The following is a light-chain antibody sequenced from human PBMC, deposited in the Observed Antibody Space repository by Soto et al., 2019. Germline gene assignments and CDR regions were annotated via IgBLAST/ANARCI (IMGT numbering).Light chain of an antibody. CDR3: QQYNST. J-gene: IGKJ1*01. CDR2: KAS. Sequence: DIQMTQPPSTLSASVGDRVTITCRASRSIGNWLAWYQQKPGKAPKLLIYKASSLETGVPSRFSGSGSGTESTLTISSLQPDDFATYYCQQYNSTFGQGTKVDIK. CDR1: RSIGNW. V-gene: IGKV1-5*03.